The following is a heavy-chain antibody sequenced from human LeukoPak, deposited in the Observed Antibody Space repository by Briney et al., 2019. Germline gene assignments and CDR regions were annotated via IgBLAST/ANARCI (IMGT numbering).Heavy chain of an antibody. Sequence: SVKVSCKASGFTFSNSAVQWVRQARGQRLEWIGWIVIGSGDTNYAQRFQERVTITRDKSTSTAYMELISLRSEDTAVYYCAADDQQQLGWGQGTLVTVSS. CDR3: AADDQQQLG. CDR1: GFTFSNSA. J-gene: IGHJ4*02. V-gene: IGHV1-58*01. CDR2: IVIGSGDT. D-gene: IGHD6-13*01.